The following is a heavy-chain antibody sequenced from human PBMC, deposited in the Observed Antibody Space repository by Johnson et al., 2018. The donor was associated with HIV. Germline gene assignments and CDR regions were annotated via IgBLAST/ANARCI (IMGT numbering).Heavy chain of an antibody. CDR2: ISSSGSTI. CDR3: AGDKYGGPSGAFDI. Sequence: QVQLVESGGGVVQPGGSLRLSCAASGFTFSNAWMSWVRQAPGKGLEWVSYISSSGSTIYYADSVKGRFTISRDNSKNPRYLQMNSLRAEDTALYYCAGDKYGGPSGAFDIWGQGTMVSVSS. CDR1: GFTFSNAW. V-gene: IGHV3-11*01. D-gene: IGHD4-23*01. J-gene: IGHJ3*02.